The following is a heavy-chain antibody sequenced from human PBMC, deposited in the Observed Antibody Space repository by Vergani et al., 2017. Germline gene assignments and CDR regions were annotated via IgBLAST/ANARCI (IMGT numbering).Heavy chain of an antibody. D-gene: IGHD1-26*01. CDR2: INSDGSST. V-gene: IGHV3-74*02. CDR3: ARVEHLGDGYYYGMDV. Sequence: EVQLVESGGGLVQPGRSLRLSCAASGFTFDDYAMHWVRQAPGKGLVWVSRINSDGSSTSYADSVKGRFTISRDNAKNTLYLQMNSLRAEDTAVYYCARVEHLGDGYYYGMDVWGQGTTVTVSS. J-gene: IGHJ6*02. CDR1: GFTFDDYA.